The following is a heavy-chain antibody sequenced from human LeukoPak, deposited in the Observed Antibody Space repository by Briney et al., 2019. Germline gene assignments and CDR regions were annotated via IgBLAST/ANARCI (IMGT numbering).Heavy chain of an antibody. CDR3: ARESFPGPLFDY. CDR2: IYYGGST. V-gene: IGHV4-39*07. D-gene: IGHD3-10*01. Sequence: SETLSLTCTVSGGSIKRSNYFWGWIRQPPGKGLEWIGSIYYGGSTYYNPSLKSRVTMSVDTSKNQFSLKLSSVTAADTAVYYCARESFPGPLFDYWGQGTLVTVSS. CDR1: GGSIKRSNYF. J-gene: IGHJ4*02.